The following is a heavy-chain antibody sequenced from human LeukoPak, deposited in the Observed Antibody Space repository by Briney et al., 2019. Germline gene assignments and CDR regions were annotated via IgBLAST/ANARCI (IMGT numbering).Heavy chain of an antibody. V-gene: IGHV4-34*01. J-gene: IGHJ4*02. CDR1: GGSFSGYY. D-gene: IGHD3-22*01. CDR2: INHSGST. Sequence: SETLSLTCAVYGGSFSGYYWSWIRQPPGQGLEWIGEINHSGSTNYNPSLKSRVTMSVDTSKNQFSLKLSSVTAADTAVYYCARLRGFVTMIRYYYFDYWGQGTLVTVSS. CDR3: ARLRGFVTMIRYYYFDY.